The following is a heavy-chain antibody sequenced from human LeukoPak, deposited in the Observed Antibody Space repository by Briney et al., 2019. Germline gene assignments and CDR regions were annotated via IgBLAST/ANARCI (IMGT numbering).Heavy chain of an antibody. V-gene: IGHV1-18*01. D-gene: IGHD4-11*01. CDR3: ARDRDTVTPNYFDY. J-gene: IGHJ4*02. CDR2: ISAYNGNT. CDR1: GYTFTSYG. Sequence: ASVKVSCKASGYTFTSYGISWVRQAPGQGLEWMGWISAYNGNTNYAQKLQGRVTMTTDTSTSTAYMELRSLRSDDTAVYYCARDRDTVTPNYFDYWGQGTLVTVSS.